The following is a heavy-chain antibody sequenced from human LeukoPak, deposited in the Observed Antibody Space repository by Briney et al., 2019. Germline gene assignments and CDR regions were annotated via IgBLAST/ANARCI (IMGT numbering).Heavy chain of an antibody. CDR3: ARVGGAAWYFDL. CDR1: GFTFSSYS. Sequence: PGGSLRLSCAASGFTFSSYSMNWVRQATGKGLEWVSAIGVAGDTYYPGSVKGRFTISRENAKNSLYLQMNSLRAGDTAVYFCARVGGAAWYFDLWGRGTLVTVSS. CDR2: IGVAGDT. J-gene: IGHJ2*01. D-gene: IGHD3-16*01. V-gene: IGHV3-13*01.